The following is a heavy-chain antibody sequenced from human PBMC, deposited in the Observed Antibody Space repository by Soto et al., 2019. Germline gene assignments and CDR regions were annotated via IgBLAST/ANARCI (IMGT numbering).Heavy chain of an antibody. Sequence: GGPLRLSCAASGFTFSGFSVNCVRQAQGKGLEWVPYISSSSSTVYADSVKGRFTISRDNFKNTLYLQMNSLRAENTAVYYCAKGWGDYWGQRTPVTVSS. CDR2: ISSSSST. CDR1: GFTFSGFS. V-gene: IGHV3-21*05. J-gene: IGHJ4*02. D-gene: IGHD7-27*01. CDR3: AKGWGDY.